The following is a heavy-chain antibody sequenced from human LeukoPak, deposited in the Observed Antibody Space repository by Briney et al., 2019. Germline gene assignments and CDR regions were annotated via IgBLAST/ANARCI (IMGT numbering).Heavy chain of an antibody. CDR3: ATSKYSGSY. CDR2: ISGSGGRI. CDR1: GFTFSGYA. D-gene: IGHD1-26*01. Sequence: GGSLRLSCAAPGFTFSGYATSWVRQAPGKGLEWVSAISGSGGRIYYGASVKGRFTISRDNSKNTLNLQMNSLRAEDTAVYYCATSKYSGSYWGQGTLVTVSS. V-gene: IGHV3-23*01. J-gene: IGHJ4*02.